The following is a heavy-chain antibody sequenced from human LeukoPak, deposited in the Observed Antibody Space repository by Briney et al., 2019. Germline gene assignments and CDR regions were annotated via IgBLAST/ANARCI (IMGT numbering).Heavy chain of an antibody. J-gene: IGHJ6*02. CDR2: IFPGDFEL. V-gene: IGHV5-51*01. CDR1: GYSFTDYW. D-gene: IGHD2-15*01. CDR3: ARHGLEGCRGGMCYRSFHYYGMDV. Sequence: GDSLKISCKGSGYSFTDYWIGWVRQMPGKGLEWMGIIFPGDFELKYSPSFQGQVIISVDKSIDTAYLQWSSLQASDTAMYYCARHGLEGCRGGMCYRSFHYYGMDVWGQGTTVTVSS.